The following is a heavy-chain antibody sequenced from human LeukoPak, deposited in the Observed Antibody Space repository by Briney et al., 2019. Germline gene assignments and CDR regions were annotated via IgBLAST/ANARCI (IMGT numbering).Heavy chain of an antibody. CDR3: ARGNSIWPIYDAFDI. D-gene: IGHD3-3*01. CDR1: GFTFSSYW. CDR2: INQDGSEK. V-gene: IGHV3-7*01. Sequence: GGSLRLSCAASGFTFSSYWMSWVRQAPGKGLERVANINQDGSEKYYVDSVKGRFTISRDSAKNSLYLQMNSLRAEDTAVYYCARGNSIWPIYDAFDIWGQGTMVTVSS. J-gene: IGHJ3*02.